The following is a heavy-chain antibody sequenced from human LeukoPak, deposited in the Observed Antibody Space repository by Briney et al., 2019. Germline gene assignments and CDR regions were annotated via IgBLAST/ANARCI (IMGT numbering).Heavy chain of an antibody. CDR1: GFTFNRHA. V-gene: IGHV3-23*01. Sequence: PGGSLRLSCTASGFTFNRHAFNWVRQAPGKGLEGVSSIGGSGVSKFYADSVKGRFTISRDNGKNTVYLQMNSLRAEDTAIYYCSRRGGSNGWGDFDFWGQGTLVSVSS. CDR3: SRRGGSNGWGDFDF. J-gene: IGHJ4*02. D-gene: IGHD6-19*01. CDR2: IGGSGVSK.